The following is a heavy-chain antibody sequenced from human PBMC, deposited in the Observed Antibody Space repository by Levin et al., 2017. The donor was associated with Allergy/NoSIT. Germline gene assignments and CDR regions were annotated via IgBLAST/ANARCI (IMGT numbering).Heavy chain of an antibody. CDR1: GYSFTSYW. V-gene: IGHV5-10-1*01. CDR3: ARQYYDFWSGPPYPDY. Sequence: GESLKISCKGSGYSFTSYWISWVRQMPGKGLEWMGRIDPSDSYTNYSPSFQGHVTISADKSISTAYLQWSSLKASDTAMYYCARQYYDFWSGPPYPDYWGQGTLVTVSS. CDR2: IDPSDSYT. J-gene: IGHJ4*02. D-gene: IGHD3-3*01.